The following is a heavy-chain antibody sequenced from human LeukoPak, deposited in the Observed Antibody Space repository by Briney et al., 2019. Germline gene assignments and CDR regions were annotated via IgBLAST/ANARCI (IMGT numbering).Heavy chain of an antibody. V-gene: IGHV3-23*01. CDR2: ISGPGDIV. D-gene: IGHD3-22*01. CDR1: GFTFSSFA. J-gene: IGHJ4*02. Sequence: PGGSLRLSCAASGFTFSSFAMAWVRQAPGHGLEWTSSISGPGDIVHYADSVQGRFTISRDNSDNIPHLQMNSLRAEDTARYYCVKERFNTGHHYAIENWGQGALVTVSS. CDR3: VKERFNTGHHYAIEN.